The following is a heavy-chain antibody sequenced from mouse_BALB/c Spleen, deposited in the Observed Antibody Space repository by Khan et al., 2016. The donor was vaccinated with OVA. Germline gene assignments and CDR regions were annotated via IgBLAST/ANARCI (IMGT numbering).Heavy chain of an antibody. Sequence: QVQLQQSGAELVRPGVSVKISCKGSGYTFTDYTIHWVKQSHAKSLEWIGVISTYYGDAKYNQKFKDKATMTVDKSSNTAYMELARLTSDDSAIYYCARSFIATASHYAMDYWGQGTSVTVSS. V-gene: IGHV1S137*01. CDR2: ISTYYGDA. CDR3: ARSFIATASHYAMDY. J-gene: IGHJ4*01. CDR1: GYTFTDYT. D-gene: IGHD1-1*01.